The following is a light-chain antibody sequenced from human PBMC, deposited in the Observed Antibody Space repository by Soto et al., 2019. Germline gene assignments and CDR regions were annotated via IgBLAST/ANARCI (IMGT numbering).Light chain of an antibody. J-gene: IGLJ2*01. CDR2: EVT. CDR3: CSYAGSSTVI. CDR1: SGDVGSYDL. V-gene: IGLV2-23*02. Sequence: QSALTQPASVSGSPGQSITISCTGTSGDVGSYDLVSWYQQPPGKAPKLMIYEVTKRSSGVSDRFSGSKSGNTASLTISGLQAEDEANYYCCSYAGSSTVIFGGGTKLTVL.